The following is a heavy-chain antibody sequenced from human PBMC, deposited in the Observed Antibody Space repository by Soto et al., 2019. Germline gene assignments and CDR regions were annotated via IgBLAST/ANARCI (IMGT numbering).Heavy chain of an antibody. J-gene: IGHJ5*02. D-gene: IGHD3-3*01. Sequence: QVQLVESGGGVVQPGRSLRLSCAASGFTFSSYGMHWVRQAPGKGLEWVAVIWYDGSNKYYADSVKGRFTISRDNSKHTLYLQMNSLRAEDTAVYYWARGYYDIWKGRSQNWFDPWGQGTLVTVSS. CDR3: ARGYYDIWKGRSQNWFDP. CDR1: GFTFSSYG. CDR2: IWYDGSNK. V-gene: IGHV3-33*01.